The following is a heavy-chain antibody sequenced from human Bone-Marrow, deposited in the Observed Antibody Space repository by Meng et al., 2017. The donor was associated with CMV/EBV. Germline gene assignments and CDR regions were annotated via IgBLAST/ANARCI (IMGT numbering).Heavy chain of an antibody. Sequence: SETLSLTCAVYGGSFSGYYLRWVRQPPGKGLEWIGEINHSGSTNYNPSLTSRGTISVDTSKNQFSLKLISVTAADTAVNYCARGGVFPRYFQDWGQGTLVTVYS. CDR3: ARGGVFPRYFQD. J-gene: IGHJ1*01. CDR2: INHSGST. CDR1: GGSFSGYY. V-gene: IGHV4-34*01. D-gene: IGHD2-21*01.